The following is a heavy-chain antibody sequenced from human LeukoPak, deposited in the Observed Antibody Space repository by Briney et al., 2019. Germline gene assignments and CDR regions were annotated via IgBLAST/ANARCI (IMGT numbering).Heavy chain of an antibody. J-gene: IGHJ4*02. CDR1: GGSIGSGSYY. D-gene: IGHD6-19*01. CDR3: ARDQRTRAVAVYFDY. V-gene: IGHV4-61*02. Sequence: SSETLSLTCTVSGGSIGSGSYYWSWIRQPAGKGLEWIGRIYTSGSTNYNPSLKSRVTISVDTSKNQFSLKLSSVTAADTAVYYCARDQRTRAVAVYFDYWGQGTLVTVSS. CDR2: IYTSGST.